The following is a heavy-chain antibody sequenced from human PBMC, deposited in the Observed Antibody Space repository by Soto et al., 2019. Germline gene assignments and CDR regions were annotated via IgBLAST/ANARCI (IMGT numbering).Heavy chain of an antibody. V-gene: IGHV3-33*01. D-gene: IGHD1-7*01. CDR1: GFTFSTYG. Sequence: QVQLVESGGGVVQPGRSKRLSCAVSGFTFSTYGMHWVRQAPGKGLEWVAVIWYDGGNKYYSDSLKGRFTISRDTSRNTLYLQMNSLRAEDTAVYYCARGNWNYGYFDFWGQGTLVTVSS. CDR3: ARGNWNYGYFDF. J-gene: IGHJ4*02. CDR2: IWYDGGNK.